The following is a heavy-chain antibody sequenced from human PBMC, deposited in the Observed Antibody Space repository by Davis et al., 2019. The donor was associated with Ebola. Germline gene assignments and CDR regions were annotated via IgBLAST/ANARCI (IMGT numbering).Heavy chain of an antibody. Sequence: PGESLKISCAASGFTFSTAWMSWVRQAPGKGLEWVGRIKSKTDGGTTDYAAPVQGRFTISRDDSRNTLYLRINSLKTEDTAVYYCIRHSGSQWFWGQGTLVTVSS. V-gene: IGHV3-15*01. CDR3: IRHSGSQWF. CDR1: GFTFSTAW. D-gene: IGHD1-26*01. CDR2: IKSKTDGGTT. J-gene: IGHJ4*02.